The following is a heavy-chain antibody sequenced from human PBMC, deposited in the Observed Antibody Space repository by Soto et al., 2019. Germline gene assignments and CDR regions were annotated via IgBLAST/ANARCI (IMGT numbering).Heavy chain of an antibody. J-gene: IGHJ5*02. Sequence: QVHLVQSGAEVRKPGASVKVSCKASGYTFTSYDINWVRQATGQGLEWMGWMNPNSGNTAYAQKFQVRITMTRNTSISTAHMELSSLRSEDTAVYYCARERTRGFDPWGQGTLVTVSS. CDR3: ARERTRGFDP. CDR1: GYTFTSYD. CDR2: MNPNSGNT. V-gene: IGHV1-8*01.